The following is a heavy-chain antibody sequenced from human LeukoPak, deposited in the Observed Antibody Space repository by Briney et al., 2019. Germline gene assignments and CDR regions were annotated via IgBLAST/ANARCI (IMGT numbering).Heavy chain of an antibody. CDR2: ISSNGGST. D-gene: IGHD6-13*01. Sequence: GGSLRLSCSASGFTFSSYGMHWVRQAPGKGLEHVSAISSNGGSTYYADSVKGRVTISRDNSKDTVYLQMSSLRAEDTAVYYCVKAHSSSWYYFEYWGQGTLVTVSS. CDR3: VKAHSSSWYYFEY. J-gene: IGHJ4*02. V-gene: IGHV3-64D*06. CDR1: GFTFSSYG.